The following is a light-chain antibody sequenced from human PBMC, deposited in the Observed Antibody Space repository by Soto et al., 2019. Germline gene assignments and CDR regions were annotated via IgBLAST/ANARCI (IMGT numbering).Light chain of an antibody. CDR1: QSVSSY. CDR3: QHFYSSPKT. CDR2: DAS. V-gene: IGKV3-11*01. Sequence: SKSLATLSLSPGERATLSCRASQSVSSYLAWYQQKPGQAPRLLIYDASNRATGIPDRFSGTGSGTDFTLTISRLEPEDFAVYYCQHFYSSPKTFGQGTKVDIK. J-gene: IGKJ1*01.